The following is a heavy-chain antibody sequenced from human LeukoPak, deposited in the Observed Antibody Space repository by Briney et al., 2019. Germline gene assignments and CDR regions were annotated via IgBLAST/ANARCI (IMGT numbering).Heavy chain of an antibody. CDR1: GYTFTGYY. CDR2: INPNSGGT. Sequence: GASVKVSCKASGYTFTGYYMHWVRQAPGQGLEWMGWINPNSGGTNYAQKFQGRVTMTRDTSISTAHMELSRLRSDDTAVYYCARGAARPRTLNWFDPWGQGTLVTVSS. CDR3: ARGAARPRTLNWFDP. J-gene: IGHJ5*02. V-gene: IGHV1-2*02. D-gene: IGHD6-6*01.